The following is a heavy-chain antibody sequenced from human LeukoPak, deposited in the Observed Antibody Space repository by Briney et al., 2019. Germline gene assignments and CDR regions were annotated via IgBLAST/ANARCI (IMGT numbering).Heavy chain of an antibody. CDR2: INPNSGGT. V-gene: IGHV1-2*02. D-gene: IGHD6-19*01. Sequence: ASVEVPCKASEYTFTGYYMHWVRQAPGQGLEWMGWINPNSGGTNYAQKFQGRVTMTRDTSISTAYMELSRLRSDDTAVYYCARDPQWLSAFDIWGQGTMVTVSS. CDR1: EYTFTGYY. J-gene: IGHJ3*02. CDR3: ARDPQWLSAFDI.